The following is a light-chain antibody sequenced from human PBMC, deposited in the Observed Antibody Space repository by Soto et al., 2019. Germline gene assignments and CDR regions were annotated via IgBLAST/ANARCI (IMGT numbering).Light chain of an antibody. V-gene: IGKV3D-20*02. CDR1: QSTNSKY. J-gene: IGKJ1*01. Sequence: EIVLTQSPGTLSLSPGEKAILSCRASQSTNSKYVTWYQQKPGQAPRLIIYSASIRATGIPDRFSGSGSGTDYALTITNLEPEDFAIYYCQQRSNWPWTFGQGTKVDIK. CDR2: SAS. CDR3: QQRSNWPWT.